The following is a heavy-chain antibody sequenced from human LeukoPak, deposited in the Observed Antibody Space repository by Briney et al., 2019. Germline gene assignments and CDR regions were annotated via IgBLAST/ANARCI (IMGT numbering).Heavy chain of an antibody. Sequence: KPGGSLRLSCAASGFTFSDYYMSWIRQAPGKGLEWVSYISSSGSTIYYADSVKGRFTISRDNAKNSLYLQMNSLRAEDTAVYYCARDREYYDILTGYPVSGYYMDVWGKGTTVTVSS. J-gene: IGHJ6*03. D-gene: IGHD3-9*01. V-gene: IGHV3-11*04. CDR1: GFTFSDYY. CDR3: ARDREYYDILTGYPVSGYYMDV. CDR2: ISSSGSTI.